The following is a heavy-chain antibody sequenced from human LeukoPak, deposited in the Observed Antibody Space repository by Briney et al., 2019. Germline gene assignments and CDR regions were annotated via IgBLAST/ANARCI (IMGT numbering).Heavy chain of an antibody. V-gene: IGHV4-39*07. CDR3: ARAPQFDP. J-gene: IGHJ5*02. Sequence: SETLSLTCTVAGGSISSMSYYWGWIREPPGKGLEWIGRIYYSGSTYYNPSLKSRVTISVDTSKNQFSLKLSSVTAADTAVYYCARAPQFDPWGQGTLVTVSS. CDR1: GGSISSMSYY. CDR2: IYYSGST.